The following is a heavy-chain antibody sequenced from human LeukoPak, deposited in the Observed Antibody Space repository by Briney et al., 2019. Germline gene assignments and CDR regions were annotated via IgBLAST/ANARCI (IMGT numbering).Heavy chain of an antibody. V-gene: IGHV3-33*06. Sequence: QAGGSLRPSCAASGFTFSSYGMHWVRQAPGKGLEWVAVIWYDGSNKYYADSVKGRFTISRDNSKNTLYLQMNSLRAEDTAVYYCAKDPPTVVTSLFDYWGQGTLVTVSS. J-gene: IGHJ4*02. CDR1: GFTFSSYG. CDR3: AKDPPTVVTSLFDY. CDR2: IWYDGSNK. D-gene: IGHD4-23*01.